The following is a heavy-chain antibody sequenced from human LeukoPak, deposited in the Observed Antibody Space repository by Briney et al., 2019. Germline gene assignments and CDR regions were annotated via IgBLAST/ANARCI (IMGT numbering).Heavy chain of an antibody. CDR1: GYTFTSYG. CDR3: ARTSHCSSTSCYSSWFDP. J-gene: IGHJ5*02. V-gene: IGHV1-18*01. D-gene: IGHD2-2*01. Sequence: APVKVSCKASGYTFTSYGISWVRQAPGQGLEWMGWISAYNSNTNYAQKLQGRVTMTTDTSTSTAYMELRSLRSDDTAVYYCARTSHCSSTSCYSSWFDPWGQGTLVTVSS. CDR2: ISAYNSNT.